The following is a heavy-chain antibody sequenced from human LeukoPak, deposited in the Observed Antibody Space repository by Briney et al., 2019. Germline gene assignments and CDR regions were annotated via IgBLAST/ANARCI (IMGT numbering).Heavy chain of an antibody. CDR3: ANLRVAAAIET. V-gene: IGHV3-7*01. CDR2: IKQDGSEK. CDR1: GFTFSSYW. D-gene: IGHD6-13*01. J-gene: IGHJ4*02. Sequence: GGYLRLSCAASGFTFSSYWMSWVRQAPGKGLEWVANIKQDGSEKYYVDSVKGRFTISRDNAKNSLYLQMNSLRAEDTAVYYCANLRVAAAIETWGQGTLVTVSS.